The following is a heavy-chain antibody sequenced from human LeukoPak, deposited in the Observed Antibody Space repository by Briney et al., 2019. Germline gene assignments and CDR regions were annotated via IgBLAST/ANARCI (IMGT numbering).Heavy chain of an antibody. V-gene: IGHV1-18*01. CDR1: GYTFTSYG. Sequence: ASVKVSCKASGYTFTSYGISWVRQAPGQRLEWIGWISVYNGNTIYAQKLQGRVTMTTDTSTSTAYMELRSLQSDDTAVYYCARAVSFSGSAVTGGAHWGQGTLVTVSS. D-gene: IGHD6-19*01. J-gene: IGHJ4*02. CDR3: ARAVSFSGSAVTGGAH. CDR2: ISVYNGNT.